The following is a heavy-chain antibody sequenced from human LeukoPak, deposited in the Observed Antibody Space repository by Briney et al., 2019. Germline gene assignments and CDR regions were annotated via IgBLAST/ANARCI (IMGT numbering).Heavy chain of an antibody. CDR3: ARASYCSDGSCYSDY. CDR2: FSAYNGNT. D-gene: IGHD2-15*01. J-gene: IGHJ4*02. Sequence: ASVKVSCKASGYTFSSYSISWVRQPPGQGLEWMGWFSAYNGNTIYAQKVKGRVTMTTDISTSTAYMELRRLKSDDTAVYYCARASYCSDGSCYSDYWGQGTLVTVSS. CDR1: GYTFSSYS. V-gene: IGHV1-18*01.